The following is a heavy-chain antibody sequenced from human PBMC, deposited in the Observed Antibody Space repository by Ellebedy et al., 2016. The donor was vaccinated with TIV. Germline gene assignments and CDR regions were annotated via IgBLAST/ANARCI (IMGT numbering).Heavy chain of an antibody. CDR1: GFTFSTYS. Sequence: GESLKISCVASGFTFSTYSMNWVRQAPGKGLEWVSYISSDSSTIYYADSVKGRFTISRDNAKHSLYLQMNSLRAEDTAVYYCAGGTYWGQGTLVTVSS. CDR2: ISSDSSTI. CDR3: AGGTY. V-gene: IGHV3-48*04. J-gene: IGHJ4*02.